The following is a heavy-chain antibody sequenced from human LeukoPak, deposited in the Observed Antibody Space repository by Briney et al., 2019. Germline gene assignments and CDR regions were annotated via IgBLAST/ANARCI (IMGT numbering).Heavy chain of an antibody. V-gene: IGHV1-2*02. D-gene: IGHD4-17*01. CDR3: AREVTTEPVIFDY. J-gene: IGHJ4*02. CDR2: INPNSGGT. CDR1: GYTFTSYG. Sequence: GASVKVSCKASGYTFTSYGISWVRQAPGQGLEWMGWINPNSGGTNYAQKFQGRVTMTRDTSISTAYMELSRLRSDDTAVYYCAREVTTEPVIFDYWGQGTLVTVSS.